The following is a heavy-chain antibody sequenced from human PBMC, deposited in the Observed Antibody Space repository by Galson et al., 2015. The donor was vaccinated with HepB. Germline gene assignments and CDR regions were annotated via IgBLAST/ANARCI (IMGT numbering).Heavy chain of an antibody. V-gene: IGHV3-15*01. CDR2: IKSKTDGGTT. Sequence: SLRLSCAASGFTFSNAWMSWVRQAPGKGLEWVGRIKSKTDGGTTDYAAPVKGRFTISRDDSKNTLYLQMNSLKTEDTAVYYCTTDDSMVRALEYWGQGTLVTVSS. J-gene: IGHJ4*02. CDR3: TTDDSMVRALEY. D-gene: IGHD3-10*01. CDR1: GFTFSNAW.